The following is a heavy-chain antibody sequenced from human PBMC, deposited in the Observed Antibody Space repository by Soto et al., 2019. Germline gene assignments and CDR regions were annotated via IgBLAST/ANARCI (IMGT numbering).Heavy chain of an antibody. J-gene: IGHJ4*02. CDR2: INAGNGNT. V-gene: IGHV1-3*01. CDR1: GYTFTSYA. D-gene: IGHD2-2*01. CDR3: ARESIVVVPAAPRFFDY. Sequence: ASVKVSCKASGYTFTSYAMHWVRQAPGQRLEWMGWINAGNGNTKYSQKFQGRVTITRDTSASTAYTELSSLRSEDTAVYYCARESIVVVPAAPRFFDYWGQGTLVTVSS.